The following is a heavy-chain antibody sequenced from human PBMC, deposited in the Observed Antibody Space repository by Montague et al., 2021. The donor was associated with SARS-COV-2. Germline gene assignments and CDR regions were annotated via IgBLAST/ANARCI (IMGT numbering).Heavy chain of an antibody. V-gene: IGHV4-39*01. CDR2: IYYSGST. Sequence: SETLSLTCTVSGGSISSSSYYWGWIRQPPGKGLEWIGSIYYSGSTYYNPSLKSRATISVDTSKNQFSLKLSSVTAADTAVYYCARQSPVTMIVVVISGRFDYWGQGTLVTVSS. CDR1: GGSISSSSYY. CDR3: ARQSPVTMIVVVISGRFDY. J-gene: IGHJ4*02. D-gene: IGHD3-22*01.